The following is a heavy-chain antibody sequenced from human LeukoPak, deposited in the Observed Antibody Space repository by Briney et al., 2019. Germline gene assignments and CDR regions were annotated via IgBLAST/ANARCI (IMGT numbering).Heavy chain of an antibody. Sequence: GGSLRLSCAASGFTFSGFWMHWVRQTPGKGLVGVSRISDGSSTNYADSVKGRFTISRDNSKNTLYLQMNSLRAEDTAVYYCARSGSYYYYYYMDVWGKWTTVTISS. J-gene: IGHJ6*03. CDR2: ISDGSST. D-gene: IGHD1-26*01. V-gene: IGHV3-74*01. CDR1: GFTFSGFW. CDR3: ARSGSYYYYYYMDV.